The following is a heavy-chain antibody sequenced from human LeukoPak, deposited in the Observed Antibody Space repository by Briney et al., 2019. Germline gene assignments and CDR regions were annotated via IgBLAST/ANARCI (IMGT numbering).Heavy chain of an antibody. J-gene: IGHJ6*02. CDR1: GYTFTSYG. V-gene: IGHV1-18*01. D-gene: IGHD3-16*01. CDR3: AGGDMDYYYYGMDV. Sequence: GASVKVSCKASGYTFTSYGISWVRQAPGQGLEWMGWISAYNGNTNYAQKLQGRVTMTTDTSTSTAYMELRSLRSDDTAVYYCAGGDMDYYYYGMDVWGQGTTVTVSS. CDR2: ISAYNGNT.